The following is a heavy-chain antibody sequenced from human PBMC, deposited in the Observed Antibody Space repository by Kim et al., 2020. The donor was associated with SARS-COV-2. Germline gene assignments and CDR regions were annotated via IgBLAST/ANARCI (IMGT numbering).Heavy chain of an antibody. CDR2: INTNTGNP. CDR3: AREYSSSWYYYGLDV. J-gene: IGHJ6*02. Sequence: ASVKVSCKASGYTFTSYAMNWVRQAPGQGLEWMGWINTNTGNPTYAQGFTGRFVFSLDTSVSTAYLQIGGLKAEDTAVYYCAREYSSSWYYYGLDVWGQGTTVTVSS. CDR1: GYTFTSYA. D-gene: IGHD6-13*01. V-gene: IGHV7-4-1*01.